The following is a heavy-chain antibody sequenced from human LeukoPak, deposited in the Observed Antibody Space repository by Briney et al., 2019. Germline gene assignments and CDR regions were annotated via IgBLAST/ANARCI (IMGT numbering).Heavy chain of an antibody. J-gene: IGHJ6*03. CDR2: INPSGGST. CDR3: ARARGSGSYYGHDYYYYYYMDV. Sequence: GASVKVSCKASEYTFTTDYIHWVRQAPGQGLEWMGIINPSGGSTTYAQKFQGRVIMTGDTSTSTVYMELRSLRSEDTAVYYCARARGSGSYYGHDYYYYYYMDVWGQGTTVTVSS. CDR1: EYTFTTDY. V-gene: IGHV1-46*01. D-gene: IGHD3-10*01.